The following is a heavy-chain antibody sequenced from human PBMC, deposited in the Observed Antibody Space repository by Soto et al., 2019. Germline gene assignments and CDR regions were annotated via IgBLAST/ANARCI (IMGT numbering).Heavy chain of an antibody. J-gene: IGHJ6*02. D-gene: IGHD6-19*01. V-gene: IGHV4-30-4*01. CDR2: IYYSGST. CDR1: GGSISSGDYY. CDR3: ARVAVAGTQAYYYYGMDV. Sequence: SETLSLTCTVSGGSISSGDYYWSWIRQPPGKGLEWIGYIYYSGSTYYNPSLKSRVTISVDTSKNQFSLKLSSVTAADTAVYYCARVAVAGTQAYYYYGMDVWGQGTTVTVS.